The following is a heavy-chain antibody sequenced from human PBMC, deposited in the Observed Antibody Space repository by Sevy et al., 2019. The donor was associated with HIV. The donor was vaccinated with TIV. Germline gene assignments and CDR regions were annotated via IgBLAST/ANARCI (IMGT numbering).Heavy chain of an antibody. V-gene: IGHV1-8*01. J-gene: IGHJ3*02. CDR3: ARISYYYDSSGYYQPFDAFDI. Sequence: ASVKVSCKASGYTFTSYDINWVRQATGQGLEWMGWMNPNSGNTGYAKKFQGRVTMTRNTSISTAYMELSSLRSEDTAVYYCARISYYYDSSGYYQPFDAFDIWGQGTMVTVSS. CDR2: MNPNSGNT. CDR1: GYTFTSYD. D-gene: IGHD3-22*01.